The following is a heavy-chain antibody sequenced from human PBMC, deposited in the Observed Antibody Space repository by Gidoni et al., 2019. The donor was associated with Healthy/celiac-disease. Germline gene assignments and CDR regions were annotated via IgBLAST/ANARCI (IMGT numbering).Heavy chain of an antibody. CDR3: AKERSVAGYYYYYYGMDV. CDR2: ISYDGSNK. J-gene: IGHJ6*02. D-gene: IGHD6-19*01. CDR1: GFTFSSYG. Sequence: QVQLVESGGGVVQPGRSLRLSCAASGFTFSSYGMHWVRQAPGKGLEWVAVISYDGSNKYYADSVKGRFTISRDNSKNTLYLQMNSLRAEDTAVYYCAKERSVAGYYYYYYGMDVWGQGTTVTVSS. V-gene: IGHV3-30*18.